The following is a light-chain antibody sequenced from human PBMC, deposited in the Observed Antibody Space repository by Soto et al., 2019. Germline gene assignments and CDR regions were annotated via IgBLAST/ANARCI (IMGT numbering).Light chain of an antibody. J-gene: IGKJ3*01. CDR2: AAS. CDR1: ETIGYF. CDR3: QKAHLNLI. Sequence: DIQMTQSPSSVSASVGDRVTITCRASETIGYFLNWYQQKPGKAPKLLIYAASSLQSGVPSRFSGSGSGTDFTLTITSLQPEDVATYYCQKAHLNLIFGPGTRLDIK. V-gene: IGKV1-39*01.